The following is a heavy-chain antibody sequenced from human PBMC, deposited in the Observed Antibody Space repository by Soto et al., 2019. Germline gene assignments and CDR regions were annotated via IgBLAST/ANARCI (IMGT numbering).Heavy chain of an antibody. CDR2: ISGSGGST. V-gene: IGHV3-23*01. J-gene: IGHJ4*02. CDR1: EFTFSSYA. D-gene: IGHD6-19*01. CDR3: AKEGIAVAGPLDYFDY. Sequence: GGSLRLSCAASEFTFSSYAMSWVRKAPGKGLEWVSAISGSGGSTYYADSVKGRFTISRDDSKNTLYLQMNSLRAEGTAVYYCAKEGIAVAGPLDYFDYWGQGTLVTVPQ.